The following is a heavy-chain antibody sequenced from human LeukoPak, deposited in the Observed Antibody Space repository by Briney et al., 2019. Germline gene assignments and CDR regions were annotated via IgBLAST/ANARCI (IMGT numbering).Heavy chain of an antibody. V-gene: IGHV5-51*01. Sequence: PGESLKISCKGSGYSFTSYWIGWVRQMPGKGLEWMGIIYPGDSDTRYSPSFQGQVTISADKSISTAYLQWSSLKASDTAMYYCASSMITFGGVIANFDYWGQGTLVTVSS. J-gene: IGHJ4*02. D-gene: IGHD3-16*02. CDR3: ASSMITFGGVIANFDY. CDR1: GYSFTSYW. CDR2: IYPGDSDT.